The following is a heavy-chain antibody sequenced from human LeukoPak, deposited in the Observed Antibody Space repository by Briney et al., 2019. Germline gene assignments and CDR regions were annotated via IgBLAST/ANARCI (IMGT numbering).Heavy chain of an antibody. D-gene: IGHD3-9*01. Sequence: WIRQPPGKGLEWVGHFKIKADGGTTDYAAPVKGRFTISRDDSKNTLYLQMNSLKTEDTAVYYCTTDSTSTPLLRYFDWLLMHGSPPPIDYWGQGTLVTVSS. V-gene: IGHV3-15*01. CDR2: FKIKADGGTT. CDR3: TTDSTSTPLLRYFDWLLMHGSPPPIDY. J-gene: IGHJ4*02.